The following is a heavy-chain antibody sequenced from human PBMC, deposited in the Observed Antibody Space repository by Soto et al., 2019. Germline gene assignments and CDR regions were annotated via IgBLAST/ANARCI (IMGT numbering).Heavy chain of an antibody. CDR1: GFTFSTFA. J-gene: IGHJ6*04. CDR2: ISGGGDGT. CDR3: AKDRPPTSSSKMDV. Sequence: GGSLRLSCAASGFTFSTFAMSWVRQAPGKGLEWVSTISGGGDGTYYADSVKGRFTISRDNSKNTMYLQMDSLRAEDTAVYYCAKDRPPTSSSKMDVWGKGTTVTVSS. D-gene: IGHD6-6*01. V-gene: IGHV3-23*01.